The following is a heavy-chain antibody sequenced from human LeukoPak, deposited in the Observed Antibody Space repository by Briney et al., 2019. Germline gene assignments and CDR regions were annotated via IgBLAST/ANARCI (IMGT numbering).Heavy chain of an antibody. CDR3: ARDIQNEYYYGSGSYYRDATDY. V-gene: IGHV1-18*01. CDR2: ISAYNGNT. J-gene: IGHJ4*02. Sequence: GASVKVSCKASGYTFTSYGISWVRQAPGQGLEWMGWISAYNGNTNYAQKLQGRVTMTTDTSTSTAYMELRSLRSDDTAVYYCARDIQNEYYYGSGSYYRDATDYWGQGTLVTVSS. CDR1: GYTFTSYG. D-gene: IGHD3-10*01.